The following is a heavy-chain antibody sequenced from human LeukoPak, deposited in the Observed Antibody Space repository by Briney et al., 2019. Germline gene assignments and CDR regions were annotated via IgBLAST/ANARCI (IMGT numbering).Heavy chain of an antibody. Sequence: GESLKISCKGSGYSFTSYWIGWVRQLPGKGLEWMGVIYPGDSDTSYSPSFQGQVTFSADKSISPAYLQWSSLKASDTAMYYCARRGRLQSGWLWHGMDVWGQGTTVTVSS. D-gene: IGHD5-24*01. J-gene: IGHJ6*02. CDR2: IYPGDSDT. V-gene: IGHV5-51*01. CDR3: ARRGRLQSGWLWHGMDV. CDR1: GYSFTSYW.